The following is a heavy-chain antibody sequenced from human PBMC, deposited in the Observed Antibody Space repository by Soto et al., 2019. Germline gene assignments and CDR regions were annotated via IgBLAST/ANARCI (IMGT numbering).Heavy chain of an antibody. J-gene: IGHJ4*02. Sequence: GGSLRLSCAASGFTFSSYGMHWVRQAPGTGLEWVAVISYAGSNKYYADSVKGRFTISRDNSKNTLYLLMNSLRAEDTAVYYCAKGGARGSYYYYLFDYWGQGTLVTVSS. CDR1: GFTFSSYG. D-gene: IGHD1-26*01. CDR3: AKGGARGSYYYYLFDY. CDR2: ISYAGSNK. V-gene: IGHV3-30*18.